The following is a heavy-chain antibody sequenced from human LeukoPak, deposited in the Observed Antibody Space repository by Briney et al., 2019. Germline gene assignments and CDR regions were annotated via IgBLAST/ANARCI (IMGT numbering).Heavy chain of an antibody. D-gene: IGHD5-18*01. Sequence: PGGSLRLSCAASGFTFSSYWMSWVRQAPGKGLEWVANIKQDGSEKYYVDSVKGRLTISRDNAKNSLHLQMNSLRAEDTAVYYCARVRRLGIQLWYRFFDYWGQGTLVTVSS. CDR3: ARVRRLGIQLWYRFFDY. CDR1: GFTFSSYW. J-gene: IGHJ4*02. V-gene: IGHV3-7*01. CDR2: IKQDGSEK.